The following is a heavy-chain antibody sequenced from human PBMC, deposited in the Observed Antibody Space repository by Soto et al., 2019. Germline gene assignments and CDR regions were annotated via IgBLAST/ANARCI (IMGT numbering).Heavy chain of an antibody. CDR2: ISYDGSNK. J-gene: IGHJ4*02. D-gene: IGHD3-22*01. V-gene: IGHV3-30*18. CDR1: GFTFSSYG. CDR3: AKGAPYYYDSSGYRFDY. Sequence: QVQLVESGGGVVQPGRSLRLSCAASGFTFSSYGMHWVRQAPGKGLEGVAVISYDGSNKYYADSVKGRFTISRDNSKNTLYLQMNSLRAEDTAVSYCAKGAPYYYDSSGYRFDYWGQGTLVTVSS.